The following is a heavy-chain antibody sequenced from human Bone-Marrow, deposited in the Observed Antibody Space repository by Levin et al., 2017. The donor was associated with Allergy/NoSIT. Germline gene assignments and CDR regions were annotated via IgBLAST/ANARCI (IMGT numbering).Heavy chain of an antibody. CDR2: IAQDGSEK. J-gene: IGHJ6*02. Sequence: GESLKISCVASGLTVGTHSMSWVRQAPGKGLEWLANIAQDGSEKYNVESVKGRFTISRDNAKNSLYLQMNNLRVEDTALYYCVRERASAYDSDYGLADWGQGTTVTVSS. CDR1: GLTVGTHS. V-gene: IGHV3-7*01. D-gene: IGHD5-12*01. CDR3: VRERASAYDSDYGLAD.